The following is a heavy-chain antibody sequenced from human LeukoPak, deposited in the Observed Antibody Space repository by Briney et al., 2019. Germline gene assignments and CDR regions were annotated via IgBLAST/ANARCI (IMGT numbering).Heavy chain of an antibody. CDR1: GYSFSSDW. CDR3: TRGCSGGSCSRDAMDV. V-gene: IGHV5-51*01. CDR2: IFPIGPET. Sequence: GESLKISCKASGYSFSSDWIAWVRQMPGQGLEWMGIIFPIGPETTYSPSFQGQVTISADKSISTAYLQWSSLKASDTAMYYCTRGCSGGSCSRDAMDVWGQGTMVTVSS. D-gene: IGHD2-15*01. J-gene: IGHJ6*02.